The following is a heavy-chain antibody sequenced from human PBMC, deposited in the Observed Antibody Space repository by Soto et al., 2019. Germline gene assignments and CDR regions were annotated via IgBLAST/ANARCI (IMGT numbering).Heavy chain of an antibody. Sequence: QVHLVQSGAEVKKPGASVKVSCKGSGYAFTTYGITWVRQAPGQGLVWMGWISAHHDNTNYAQKLQGRVTVTRDTSTSTAYMELRSLRSDDTAVYYCARGRYGDYWGQGALVTVSS. CDR2: ISAHHDNT. J-gene: IGHJ4*02. V-gene: IGHV1-18*01. CDR3: ARGRYGDY. D-gene: IGHD1-1*01. CDR1: GYAFTTYG.